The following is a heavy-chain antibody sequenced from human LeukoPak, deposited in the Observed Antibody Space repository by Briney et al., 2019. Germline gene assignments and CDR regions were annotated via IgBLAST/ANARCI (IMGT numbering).Heavy chain of an antibody. Sequence: GGSLRLSCAASGFTFSSYAMSWVRQAPGKGLEWVSAISGSGGSTYYADSVKGRFTISRDNSKNTLYLQMNSLRAEDTAVYYCAKTPRNYDFWSGPSYYFDYWGQGTLVTVSS. CDR2: ISGSGGST. CDR3: AKTPRNYDFWSGPSYYFDY. CDR1: GFTFSSYA. J-gene: IGHJ4*02. V-gene: IGHV3-23*01. D-gene: IGHD3-3*01.